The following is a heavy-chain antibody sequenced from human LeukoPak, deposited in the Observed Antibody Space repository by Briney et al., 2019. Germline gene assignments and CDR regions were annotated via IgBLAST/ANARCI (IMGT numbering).Heavy chain of an antibody. J-gene: IGHJ4*02. CDR3: ARAKGGGSGFFDY. CDR1: DGSIRGYY. Sequence: PSETLSHTCTVSDGSIRGYYWTWIRQPPGKGLEWIGYFYYSGTTNYNPSLKSRVAISLDTSKSQFSLKVNSVTAADTAAYYCARAKGGGSGFFDYWGQGTLVTVSS. D-gene: IGHD3-22*01. V-gene: IGHV4-59*01. CDR2: FYYSGTT.